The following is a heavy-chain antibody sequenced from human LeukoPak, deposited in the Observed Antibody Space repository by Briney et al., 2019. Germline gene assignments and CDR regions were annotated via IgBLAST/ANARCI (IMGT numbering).Heavy chain of an antibody. CDR2: IKQDGGDK. J-gene: IGHJ4*02. CDR1: GFTFRSYG. Sequence: GGTLRLSCAASGFTFRSYGMNWVRQAPGKGLEWVANIKQDGGDKYYVDSVKGRFTISRDNAKNSLYLQMNSLRAEDTAVYYCVREWYYYDSSGSECSDYWGQGTLVTVSS. D-gene: IGHD3-22*01. CDR3: VREWYYYDSSGSECSDY. V-gene: IGHV3-7*01.